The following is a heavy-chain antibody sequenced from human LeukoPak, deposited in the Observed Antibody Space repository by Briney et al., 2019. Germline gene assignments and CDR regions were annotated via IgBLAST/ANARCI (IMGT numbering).Heavy chain of an antibody. Sequence: SETLSLTCTVSGGSISSADYYWTWIRQPPGKGLEWIGYIYYSGSTYYNPSLKSRVTISVDTSKNQFSLKLSSVTAADTAVYYCARTSSYDFWSGYPLVFLDYWGQGTLVTVSS. CDR2: IYYSGST. CDR1: GGSISSADYY. V-gene: IGHV4-31*03. CDR3: ARTSSYDFWSGYPLVFLDY. J-gene: IGHJ4*02. D-gene: IGHD3-3*01.